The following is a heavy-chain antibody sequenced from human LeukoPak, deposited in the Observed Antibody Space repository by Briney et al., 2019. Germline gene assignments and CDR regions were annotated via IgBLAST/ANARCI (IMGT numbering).Heavy chain of an antibody. V-gene: IGHV3-73*01. CDR1: GFTFSGSA. CDR3: TSRSQDYCSSTSCYDRS. Sequence: GGSLRLSCAASGFTFSGSAMYWVRQASGKGLEWVGRIRSKANSYATVYAAWVKGRFTISRDDSKNTAYLQMNSLKTEDTAVYYCTSRSQDYCSSTSCYDRSRGQGTLVTVSS. CDR2: IRSKANSYAT. D-gene: IGHD2-2*01. J-gene: IGHJ4*02.